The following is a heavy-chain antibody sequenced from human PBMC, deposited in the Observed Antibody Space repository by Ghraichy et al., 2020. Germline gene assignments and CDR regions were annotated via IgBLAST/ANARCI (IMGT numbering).Heavy chain of an antibody. CDR2: IYWDDDK. CDR3: SHRQAYAGSWNEIYFDF. J-gene: IGHJ4*02. Sequence: SGPTLVKPTQTLTLTCTFSGFSLSTSGVGVGWIRQAPGKAPEWLAFIYWDDDKRYSPSLRSRLAIFKATSNNLVVLTMTNMDPVDTGTYYCSHRQAYAGSWNEIYFDFWGQGTLVTVSS. D-gene: IGHD6-13*01. V-gene: IGHV2-5*02. CDR1: GFSLSTSGVG.